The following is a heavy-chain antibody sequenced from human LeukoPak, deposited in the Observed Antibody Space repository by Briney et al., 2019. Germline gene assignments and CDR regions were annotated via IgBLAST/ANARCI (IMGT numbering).Heavy chain of an antibody. CDR3: AKDLERYSSSWYWDY. D-gene: IGHD6-13*01. CDR2: IKSKTDGGTT. Sequence: PGGSLRLSCAASGFTFSNAWMSWVRQAPGKGLEWVGRIKSKTDGGTTDYAAPVKGRFTISRDDSKNTLYLQMNSLRAEDTAVYYCAKDLERYSSSWYWDYWGQGTLVTVSS. CDR1: GFTFSNAW. V-gene: IGHV3-15*01. J-gene: IGHJ4*02.